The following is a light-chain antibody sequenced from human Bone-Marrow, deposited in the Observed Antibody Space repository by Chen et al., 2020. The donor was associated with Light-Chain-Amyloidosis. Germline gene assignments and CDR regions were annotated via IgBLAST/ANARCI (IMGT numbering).Light chain of an antibody. J-gene: IGKJ4*01. Sequence: DIVMTHSPDSLAVSLGERATINSTPGQSDLDSSNKKNYLAWYQQQPGQAPRLLMYWASTRESAVPDQFGGRGSGTDFTLTVSSPQAGDVTIYYCQHYYSTPDTFVGGTKVEIK. CDR2: WAS. CDR3: QHYYSTPDT. CDR1: QSDLDSSNKKNY. V-gene: IGKV4-1*01.